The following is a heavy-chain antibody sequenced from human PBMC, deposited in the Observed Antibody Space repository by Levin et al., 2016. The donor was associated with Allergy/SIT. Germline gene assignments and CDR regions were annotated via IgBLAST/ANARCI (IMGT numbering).Heavy chain of an antibody. CDR1: GFIFETYG. Sequence: GGSLRLSCAASGFIFETYGMHWVRQAPGKGLEWVALTWFDASSKYYADSVKGRFTISRDNSKNTLYLQMNSLRAEDTAVYYCARDKGGYDYSPDASDMWGQGTMVTVSS. V-gene: IGHV3-33*01. J-gene: IGHJ3*02. CDR3: ARDKGGYDYSPDASDM. D-gene: IGHD5-12*01. CDR2: TWFDASSK.